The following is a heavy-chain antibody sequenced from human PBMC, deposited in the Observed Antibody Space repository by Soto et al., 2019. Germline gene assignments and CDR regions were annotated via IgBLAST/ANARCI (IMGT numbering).Heavy chain of an antibody. CDR3: ARGWIGDLNDAFDI. V-gene: IGHV3-74*01. D-gene: IGHD2-2*03. CDR2: INSYGSST. J-gene: IGHJ3*02. Sequence: GGSLRLSCAASGFTFSRYWMHWVRQAPGKGLVWVSRINSYGSSTDYADSVKGRFTISRDNAKNTLYPQMNSLRVEDTAVYYCARGWIGDLNDAFDIWGQGTMVTVSS. CDR1: GFTFSRYW.